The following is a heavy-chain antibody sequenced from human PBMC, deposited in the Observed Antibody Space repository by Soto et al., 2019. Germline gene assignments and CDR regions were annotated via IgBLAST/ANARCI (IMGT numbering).Heavy chain of an antibody. V-gene: IGHV1-3*05. Sequence: QVQLVQSGAEEKKPGASVKVSCKASGYTFTSYAMHWVRQALGQRLEWMGWINAGNGNTKYSQKFQGTVTITTDTSASTAYMELSSLRSEDTAVYYCASHLYCSSTSCYVRPLGYWGQGTLVTASS. CDR2: INAGNGNT. J-gene: IGHJ1*01. D-gene: IGHD2-2*01. CDR3: ASHLYCSSTSCYVRPLGY. CDR1: GYTFTSYA.